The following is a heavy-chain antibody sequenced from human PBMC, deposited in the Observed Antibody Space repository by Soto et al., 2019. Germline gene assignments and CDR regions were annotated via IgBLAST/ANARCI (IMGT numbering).Heavy chain of an antibody. D-gene: IGHD3-9*01. CDR1: GGSISSYY. CDR2: IYYSGST. V-gene: IGHV4-59*01. CDR3: ARDLGYDILTGYNPYYYYGMDV. J-gene: IGHJ6*02. Sequence: PSATLSLTCTVSGGSISSYYWSWIRQPPGKGLEWIGYIYYSGSTNYNLSLKSRVTISVDTSKNQFSLKLSSVTAADTAVYYCARDLGYDILTGYNPYYYYGMDVWGQGTTVTVSS.